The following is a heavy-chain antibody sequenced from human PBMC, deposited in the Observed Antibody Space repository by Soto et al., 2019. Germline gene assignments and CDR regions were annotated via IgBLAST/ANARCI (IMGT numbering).Heavy chain of an antibody. CDR2: IYHSGST. CDR3: ASETSGXRXXXXV. D-gene: IGHD2-15*01. CDR1: GGSISSGGYS. J-gene: IGHJ3*01. V-gene: IGHV4-30-2*01. Sequence: QLQLQESGSGLVKPSQTLSLTCAVSGGSISSGGYSWSWIRQPPGKGLEWIGYIYHSGSTYYNPSHKSRVTISVDRSKNQFSLKLSSVTAXXXXXXXCASETSGXRXXXXVWGQ.